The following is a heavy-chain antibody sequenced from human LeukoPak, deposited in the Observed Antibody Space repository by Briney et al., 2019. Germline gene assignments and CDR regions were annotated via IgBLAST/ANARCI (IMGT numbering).Heavy chain of an antibody. CDR3: ARDLVVVRDPRGIQISVGFDY. J-gene: IGHJ4*02. D-gene: IGHD2-2*01. V-gene: IGHV1-2*02. CDR2: INPNSGGT. Sequence: GASVKVSCKGSGYTFTGYYMHWVRQAPGQGLEWMGWINPNSGGTNYAQKFQGRVTMTRDTSISTAYMELSRLRSDDTAVYYCARDLVVVRDPRGIQISVGFDYGGQATLVTVSS. CDR1: GYTFTGYY.